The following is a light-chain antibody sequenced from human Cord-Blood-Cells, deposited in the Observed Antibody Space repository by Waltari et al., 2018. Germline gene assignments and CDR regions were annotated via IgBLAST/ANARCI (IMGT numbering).Light chain of an antibody. V-gene: IGLV2-8*01. CDR2: EVS. CDR3: SSYAGSNNFV. CDR1: SSDVGGYNY. J-gene: IGLJ1*01. Sequence: QSALTQPPSASGSPGQSVTLPCPGTSSDVGGYNYVSWYQQHPVNAPKLMIYEVSKRPSGVPDRFSGSKSGNTASLTVSGLQAEDEADYYCSSYAGSNNFVFGTGTKVTVL.